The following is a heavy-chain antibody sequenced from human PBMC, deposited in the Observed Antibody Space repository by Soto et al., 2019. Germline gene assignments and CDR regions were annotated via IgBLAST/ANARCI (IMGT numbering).Heavy chain of an antibody. V-gene: IGHV4-34*01. D-gene: IGHD3-10*01. CDR1: GGSFIGYY. CDR3: ARDAQSYYYKITNYYFDS. Sequence: PSETLSLTCAVHGGSFIGYYWNWVRQSPEKGLEWIGEINHSGNTNYNPSLKSRVTISVDASKNQFSLNLNSVTAADTAVYYCARDAQSYYYKITNYYFDSWGQGTLVTVSS. CDR2: INHSGNT. J-gene: IGHJ4*02.